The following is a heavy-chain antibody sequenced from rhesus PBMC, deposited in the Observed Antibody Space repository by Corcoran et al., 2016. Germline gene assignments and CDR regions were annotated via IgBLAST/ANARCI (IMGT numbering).Heavy chain of an antibody. V-gene: IGHV4-147*01. Sequence: QVQLQESGPGLVKPSETLSLTCAVSGYSISSNYWSWIRQPPGKGLEWIGYIYGSSGSTYYNPSLKSRVTISTDAPKNQCSLKLSCVTAADTAVYYCARVSGSWNDEYFEFWGQGALVTVSS. CDR2: IYGSSGST. D-gene: IGHD6-25*01. CDR1: GYSISSNY. J-gene: IGHJ1*01. CDR3: ARVSGSWNDEYFEF.